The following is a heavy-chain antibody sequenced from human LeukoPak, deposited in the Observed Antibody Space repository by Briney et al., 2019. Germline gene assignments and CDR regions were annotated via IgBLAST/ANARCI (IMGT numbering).Heavy chain of an antibody. J-gene: IGHJ6*03. CDR3: ARDHMATIYRVVYYMDV. CDR2: INPSGGST. D-gene: IGHD5-24*01. Sequence: ASVKDSCKASGYTFTSYYMHWMRQAPGQGLEWMGIINPSGGSTSYAQKFQGRVTMTRDMSTSTVYMELSSLRSEDTAVYYCARDHMATIYRVVYYMDVWGKGTTVTVSS. V-gene: IGHV1-46*01. CDR1: GYTFTSYY.